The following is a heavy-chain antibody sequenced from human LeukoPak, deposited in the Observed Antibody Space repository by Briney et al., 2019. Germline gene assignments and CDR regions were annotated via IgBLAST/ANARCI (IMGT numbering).Heavy chain of an antibody. Sequence: GGSLRLSCAASGFTFSSYGMHWVRQAPGEGLEWVAVIWYDGSNKYYADSVKGRFTISRDNSKNTLYLQMNSLRAEDTAVYYCARDRQTYYYGSGSYDYWGQGTLVTVSS. D-gene: IGHD3-10*01. V-gene: IGHV3-33*01. J-gene: IGHJ4*02. CDR3: ARDRQTYYYGSGSYDY. CDR2: IWYDGSNK. CDR1: GFTFSSYG.